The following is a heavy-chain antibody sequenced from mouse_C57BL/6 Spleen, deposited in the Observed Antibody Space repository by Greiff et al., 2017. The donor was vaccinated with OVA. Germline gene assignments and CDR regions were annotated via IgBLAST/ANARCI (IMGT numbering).Heavy chain of an antibody. J-gene: IGHJ3*01. CDR3: ARGGTTVVEGFAY. V-gene: IGHV3-6*01. D-gene: IGHD1-1*01. CDR1: GYSITSGYY. Sequence: EVQRVESGPGLVKPSQSLSLTCSVTGYSITSGYYWNWIRQFPGNKLEWMGYISYDGSNNYNPSLKNRISITRDTSKNQFFLKLNSVTTEDTATYYCARGGTTVVEGFAYWGQGTLVTVSA. CDR2: ISYDGSN.